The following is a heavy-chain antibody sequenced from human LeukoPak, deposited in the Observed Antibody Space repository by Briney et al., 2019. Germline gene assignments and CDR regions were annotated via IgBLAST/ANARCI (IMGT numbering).Heavy chain of an antibody. D-gene: IGHD2-15*01. V-gene: IGHV1-18*01. CDR3: ARDRGGIWGDAFDI. Sequence: VASVNLSCNGSAYTFTSCGYGRMRQAPGQGLELMGWISAYNGNTNYAQKLQGRVTMTTDTSTSTAYMEMSSLRSDDTAVYYCARDRGGIWGDAFDIWGQGTMVTVSS. CDR2: ISAYNGNT. J-gene: IGHJ3*02. CDR1: AYTFTSCG.